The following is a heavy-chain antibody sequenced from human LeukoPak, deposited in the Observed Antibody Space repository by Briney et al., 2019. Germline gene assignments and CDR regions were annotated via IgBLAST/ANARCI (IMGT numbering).Heavy chain of an antibody. CDR2: IHNSGST. CDR3: AGSPGLGSGRFLHGFQN. CDR1: GGSFGTAY. J-gene: IGHJ1*01. Sequence: PSETLSLTCTVWGGSFGTAYWSWIRQPPGKGLEWIGYIHNSGSTNYNPSLKSRVTISIDTSKNQFSLKLTSMTAADTAVFYCAGSPGLGSGRFLHGFQNWGQGTLVTVSS. V-gene: IGHV4-59*01. D-gene: IGHD1-26*01.